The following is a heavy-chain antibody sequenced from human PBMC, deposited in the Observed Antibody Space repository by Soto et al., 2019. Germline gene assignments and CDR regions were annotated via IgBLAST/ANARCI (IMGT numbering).Heavy chain of an antibody. D-gene: IGHD6-6*01. CDR1: GYTFTSYG. J-gene: IGHJ6*02. V-gene: IGHV1-18*01. CDR2: ISAYNGNT. CDR3: ARDRSRIAAPGMDV. Sequence: AAVKVSCKASGYTFTSYGISWVRQAPGQGLEWMGWISAYNGNTNYAQKLQGRVTMTTDTSTSTAYMELRSLRSDDTAVYYCARDRSRIAAPGMDVWGQGTTVTVSS.